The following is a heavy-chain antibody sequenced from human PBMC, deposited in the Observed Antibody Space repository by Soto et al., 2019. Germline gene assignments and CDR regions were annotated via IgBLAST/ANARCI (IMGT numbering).Heavy chain of an antibody. V-gene: IGHV3-23*01. D-gene: IGHD3-22*01. CDR2: ISGSGGST. CDR3: AKDYAYYYDSSGYFDY. J-gene: IGHJ4*02. Sequence: GGSLRLSCAAPGFTFSSYAMSWVRQAPGKGLEWVSAISGSGGSTYYADSVKGRFTISRDNSKNTLYLQMNSLRAEDTAVYYCAKDYAYYYDSSGYFDYWGQGTLVTVSS. CDR1: GFTFSSYA.